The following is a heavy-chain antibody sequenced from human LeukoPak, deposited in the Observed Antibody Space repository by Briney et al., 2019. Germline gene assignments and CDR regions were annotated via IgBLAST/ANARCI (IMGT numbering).Heavy chain of an antibody. CDR1: GFTFSSYA. J-gene: IGHJ4*02. V-gene: IGHV3-23*01. Sequence: GGSLRLSCAASGFTFSSYAMSWVRQAPGKGLEWVSAISGSGGSTYYADSVKGRFTISRDNSKNTLYLQMNSLRAEDTAVYYCARAPPTPWKPRAPNFDYWGQGTLVTVSS. CDR3: ARAPPTPWKPRAPNFDY. CDR2: ISGSGGST. D-gene: IGHD1-1*01.